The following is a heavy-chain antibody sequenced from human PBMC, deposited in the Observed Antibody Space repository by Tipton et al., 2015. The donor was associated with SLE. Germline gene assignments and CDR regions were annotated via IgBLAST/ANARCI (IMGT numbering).Heavy chain of an antibody. CDR1: GGSISSSSYY. J-gene: IGHJ4*02. V-gene: IGHV4-39*01. D-gene: IGHD3-3*01. CDR2: MYYSGST. Sequence: TLSLTCTVSGGSISSSSYYWGWIRQPPGKGLEWIGTMYYSGSTYYNPSLKSRVTISVDTSKNQFSLKLRSVTAADTAVYYCARHEHDFWSGHPFFGYWGQGTLVTVSS. CDR3: ARHEHDFWSGHPFFGY.